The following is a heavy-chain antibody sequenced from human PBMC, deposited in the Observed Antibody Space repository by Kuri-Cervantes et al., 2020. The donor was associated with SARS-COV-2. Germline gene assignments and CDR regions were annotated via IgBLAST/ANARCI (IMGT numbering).Heavy chain of an antibody. V-gene: IGHV3-23*03. CDR3: AGGFAMVRSMDV. J-gene: IGHJ6*02. CDR2: IYSGGSST. Sequence: GGSLRLSCAASGFTFSSYAMSWVRQAPGKGLEWVSVIYSGGSSTYYADSVKGRFTIFTDDSKHTLYLQLNSLRAEDPAVYYCAGGFAMVRSMDVWGQGTMVTVSS. D-gene: IGHD3-10*01. CDR1: GFTFSSYA.